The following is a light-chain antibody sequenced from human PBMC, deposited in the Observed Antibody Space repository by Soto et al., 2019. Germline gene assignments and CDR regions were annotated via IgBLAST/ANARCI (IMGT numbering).Light chain of an antibody. Sequence: QSVLTQPASVSGSPGQSITISCTGTSSDVGGYKDVSWYQQHPGKAPKLMIYDVSNRPSGVSNRFSGSKSGNTASLTSSGLQAEDEADYYCSAYTRSSTVVFGGGTKLTVL. CDR1: SSDVGGYKD. V-gene: IGLV2-14*01. J-gene: IGLJ2*01. CDR2: DVS. CDR3: SAYTRSSTVV.